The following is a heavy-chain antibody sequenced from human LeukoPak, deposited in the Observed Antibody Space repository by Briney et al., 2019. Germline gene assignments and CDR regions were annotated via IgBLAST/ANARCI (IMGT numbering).Heavy chain of an antibody. V-gene: IGHV4-34*01. CDR2: INHRGST. J-gene: IGHJ4*02. CDR3: ARGGIADYYGSGSPFDY. Sequence: SEALSLTCAVYGGSFSRYYWSWIRQAPGKGLEWIGEINHRGSTNYNPSLKSRVTISVDTSKNQFSLKLSSVAAADTAVYYCARGGIADYYGSGSPFDYWGQGTLVTVSS. CDR1: GGSFSRYY. D-gene: IGHD3-10*01.